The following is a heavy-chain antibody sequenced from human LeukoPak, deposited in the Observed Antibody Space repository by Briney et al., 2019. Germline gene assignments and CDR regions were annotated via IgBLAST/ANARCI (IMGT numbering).Heavy chain of an antibody. CDR1: GGSISSYY. Sequence: SETLSLTCTVSGGSISSYYWSWIRQPPGKGLEWIGYIYYSGSTNYNPSLKSRVTLSVDTSKNQFSLKLSSVTAADTAVYYCARQIGKRYYYYGMDVWGQGTTVTVSS. CDR3: ARQIGKRYYYYGMDV. V-gene: IGHV4-59*08. CDR2: IYYSGST. J-gene: IGHJ6*02. D-gene: IGHD2-15*01.